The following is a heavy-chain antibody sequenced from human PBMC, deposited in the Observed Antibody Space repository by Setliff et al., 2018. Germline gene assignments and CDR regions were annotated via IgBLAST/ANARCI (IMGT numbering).Heavy chain of an antibody. CDR2: INPDNGNR. CDR1: GFTLTSYP. V-gene: IGHV1-3*01. J-gene: IGHJ3*02. Sequence: VSCKASGFTLTSYPIHWVRQAPGQRLEWMGWINPDNGNRKYSQRFQGRVTITRDTSASTVFLELSTLRSEDTAVYYCTRDFLGATASFDIWGQGTMVTVS. CDR3: TRDFLGATASFDI. D-gene: IGHD3-3*01.